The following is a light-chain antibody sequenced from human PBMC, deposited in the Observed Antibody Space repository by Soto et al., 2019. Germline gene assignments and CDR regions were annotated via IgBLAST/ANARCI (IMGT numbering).Light chain of an antibody. Sequence: ILLTQSPATRCLSPWERASLSWRASQNVYEYLAWYQQKPGQAPRLLIYGASSRATGIPDRFSGSGSGTDFTLTISRLEPEDFAVYYCQQYGSSPRTFGGGTKVDIK. CDR1: QNVYEY. CDR2: GAS. CDR3: QQYGSSPRT. V-gene: IGKV3-20*01. J-gene: IGKJ4*01.